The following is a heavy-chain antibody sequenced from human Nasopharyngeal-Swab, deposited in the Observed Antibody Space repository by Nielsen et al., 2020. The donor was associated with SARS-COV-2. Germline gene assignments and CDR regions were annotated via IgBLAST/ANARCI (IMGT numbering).Heavy chain of an antibody. V-gene: IGHV3-21*01. CDR2: IIGSSSYI. Sequence: GGSLRLSCAASGFTFSSYSMNWVRQAPGKGLEWVSSIIGSSSYIYYADSVKGRFTISRDNAKNSLYLQMDSLRAEDTAVYYCARADSSSRSTNCGVDVWGQGTTVTVSS. J-gene: IGHJ6*02. CDR3: ARADSSSRSTNCGVDV. CDR1: GFTFSSYS. D-gene: IGHD6-13*01.